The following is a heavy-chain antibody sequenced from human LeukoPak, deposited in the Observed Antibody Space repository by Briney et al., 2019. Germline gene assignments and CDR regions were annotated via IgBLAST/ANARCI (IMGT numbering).Heavy chain of an antibody. D-gene: IGHD2-21*02. V-gene: IGHV3-23*01. Sequence: ETLFLTCAVYGGSFSGYYWSWIRQPPGKGLEWVSSISGSGDSTFYADSVKGRFSISRDNSKNTLYLQVNGLRTEDTAVYYCAKDRLLNCRGDCYIFDYWGQGTVVTVSS. J-gene: IGHJ4*02. CDR3: AKDRLLNCRGDCYIFDY. CDR2: ISGSGDST. CDR1: GGSFSGYY.